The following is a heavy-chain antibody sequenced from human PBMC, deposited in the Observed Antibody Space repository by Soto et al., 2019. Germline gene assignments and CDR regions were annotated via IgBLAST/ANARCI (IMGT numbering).Heavy chain of an antibody. CDR2: INHSGST. CDR1: GGSFSGYY. J-gene: IGHJ6*02. Sequence: QVQLQQWGAGLLKPSETLSLTCAVYGGSFSGYYWSWIRQPPGKGLEWIGEINHSGSTNYNPSLXXRVTISVDTSXXQXSXXLSSVTAADTAVYYCARHPRYSSSWYDYYYYGMDVWGQGTTVTVSS. V-gene: IGHV4-34*01. D-gene: IGHD6-13*01. CDR3: ARHPRYSSSWYDYYYYGMDV.